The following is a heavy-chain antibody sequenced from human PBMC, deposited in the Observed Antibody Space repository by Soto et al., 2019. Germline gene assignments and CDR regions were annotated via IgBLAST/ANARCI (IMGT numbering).Heavy chain of an antibody. V-gene: IGHV3-74*01. Sequence: GGSLSLSCAVSGFTFSAYWMHWVRQVPGKGLTWVSRISDDGSTATYADSVKGRFVISRDNAKNSLYLEMNTLRADDSGLYYYARGPRVSSTGTGAHWGRGTLVTVSS. D-gene: IGHD1-1*01. J-gene: IGHJ4*02. CDR1: GFTFSAYW. CDR3: ARGPRVSSTGTGAH. CDR2: ISDDGSTA.